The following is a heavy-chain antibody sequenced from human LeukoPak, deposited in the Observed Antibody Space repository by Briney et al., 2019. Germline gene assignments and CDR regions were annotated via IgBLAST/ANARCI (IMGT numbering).Heavy chain of an antibody. D-gene: IGHD3-10*01. V-gene: IGHV1-8*01. CDR1: GYTFTSYD. CDR3: ARDDHYYGSGSYEYYFDY. J-gene: IGHJ4*02. Sequence: ASVKVSCKASGYTFTSYDINWVRQATGQGLEWMGWMNPNSGNTGYAQKFQGRVTMTRNTSISTAYMELSSLRSEDTAVYYCARDDHYYGSGSYEYYFDYWGQGTLVTVSS. CDR2: MNPNSGNT.